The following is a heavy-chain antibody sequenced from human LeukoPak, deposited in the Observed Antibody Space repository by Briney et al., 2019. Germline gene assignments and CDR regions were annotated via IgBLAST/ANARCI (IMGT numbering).Heavy chain of an antibody. CDR3: ARDTFSAFDI. J-gene: IGHJ3*02. CDR2: IIPIFGTA. V-gene: IGHV1-69*06. Sequence: SVKVSCKASGGTFSSYAISWVRQAPGQGLERMGGIIPIFGTANYAQKFQGRVTITADKSTSTAYMELSSLRSEDTAVYYCARDTFSAFDIWGQGTVVTVSS. CDR1: GGTFSSYA. D-gene: IGHD2/OR15-2a*01.